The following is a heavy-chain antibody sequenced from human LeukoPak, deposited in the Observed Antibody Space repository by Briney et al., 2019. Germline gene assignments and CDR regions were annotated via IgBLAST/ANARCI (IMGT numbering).Heavy chain of an antibody. CDR3: ARDRGYNPDSFDV. V-gene: IGHV1-18*01. CDR2: VSDYNGDT. J-gene: IGHJ3*01. CDR1: GYTLATYG. Sequence: GASVKVSCKASGYTLATYGISWVRQAPGQGLEWMGFVSDYNGDTHYAQKLQGRVTMTTDRATTTAYMELRSLRSDDTAVYYCARDRGYNPDSFDVWGQGTMVTVSS. D-gene: IGHD1-14*01.